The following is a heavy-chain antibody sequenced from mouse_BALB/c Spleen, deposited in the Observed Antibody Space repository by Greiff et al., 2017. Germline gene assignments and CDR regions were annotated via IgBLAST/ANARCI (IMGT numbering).Heavy chain of an antibody. D-gene: IGHD1-1*01. CDR1: GFTFSSYG. V-gene: IGHV5-6*02. CDR2: ISSGGSYT. J-gene: IGHJ4*01. CDR3: ARLPPTTVVATDYAMDY. Sequence: DVMLVESGGDLVKPGGSLKLSCAASGFTFSSYGMSWVRQTPDKRLEWVATISSGGSYTYYPDSVKGRFTISRDNAKNTLYLQMSSLKSEDTAMYYCARLPPTTVVATDYAMDYWGQGTSVTVSS.